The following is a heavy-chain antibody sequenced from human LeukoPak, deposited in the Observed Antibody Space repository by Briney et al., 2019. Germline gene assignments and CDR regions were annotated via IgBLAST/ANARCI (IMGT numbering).Heavy chain of an antibody. CDR3: ARDRNVVRGVILSNWFDP. D-gene: IGHD3-10*01. V-gene: IGHV1-3*01. J-gene: IGHJ5*02. CDR2: INAGNGNT. Sequence: ASVMVSCKASGYTFTSYAMHWVRQAPGQRLEWMGWINAGNGNTKYSQKFQGRVTITRDTSASTAYMELSSLRSEDTAVYYCARDRNVVRGVILSNWFDPWGQGTLVTVSS. CDR1: GYTFTSYA.